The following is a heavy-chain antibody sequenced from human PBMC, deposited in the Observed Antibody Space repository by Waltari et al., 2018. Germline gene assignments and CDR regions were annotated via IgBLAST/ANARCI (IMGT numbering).Heavy chain of an antibody. V-gene: IGHV3-30*18. D-gene: IGHD1-26*01. CDR2: ISYDGSNK. CDR3: AKEGAMTGVSGSYQYYFDY. J-gene: IGHJ4*02. CDR1: GFTFSSYG. Sequence: QVQLVESGGGVVQPGRSLRLSCAASGFTFSSYGMHWVRQAPGQGLEWVAVISYDGSNKYYADSVKGRFTISRDNSKNTLYLQMNSLRAEDTAVYYCAKEGAMTGVSGSYQYYFDYWGQGTLVTVSS.